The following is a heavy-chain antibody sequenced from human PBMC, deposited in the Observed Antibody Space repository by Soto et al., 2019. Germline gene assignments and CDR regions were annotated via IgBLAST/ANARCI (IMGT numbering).Heavy chain of an antibody. CDR2: ITGSSSYI. D-gene: IGHD3-9*01. V-gene: IGHV3-21*06. CDR1: GFIFSSHN. J-gene: IGHJ6*02. Sequence: PRLSCAASGFIFSSHNMNWVRQAPGKGLEWVSSITGSSSYIFYADSVKGRFTISRDNAKNTVYLQVNSLRAEDTGVYYCARLVASETGYGMDVWGQGTTVTVSS. CDR3: ARLVASETGYGMDV.